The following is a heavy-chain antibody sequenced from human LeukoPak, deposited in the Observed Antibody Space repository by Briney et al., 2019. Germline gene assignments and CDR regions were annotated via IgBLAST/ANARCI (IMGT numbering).Heavy chain of an antibody. CDR1: GYSISSGYY. CDR2: IYHSGNT. J-gene: IGHJ4*02. CDR3: ARSYSSSWYDLGY. D-gene: IGHD6-13*01. V-gene: IGHV4-38-2*01. Sequence: SETLSLTCAVSGYSISSGYYWGWIRQPPGKGLEWIGSIYHSGNTYYNPSLQSRVIISVDTSKNQFSLKLSSVTAVDTAVYYCARSYSSSWYDLGYWGQGTLVTVSS.